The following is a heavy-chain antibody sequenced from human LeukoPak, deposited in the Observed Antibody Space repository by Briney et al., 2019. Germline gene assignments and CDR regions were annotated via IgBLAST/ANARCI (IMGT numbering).Heavy chain of an antibody. CDR1: GFTFSTCG. CDR2: ISGSGDYT. V-gene: IGHV3-23*01. D-gene: IGHD1-26*01. Sequence: PGGSLRLSCAASGFTFSTCGMSWVRQAPGKGLEWVSAISGSGDYTYYADSVKGRFTISRDNSKNTLYLQINSLRAEDTAVYYCAKGGTYFYYYYYYMDVWGKGTTVTISS. J-gene: IGHJ6*03. CDR3: AKGGTYFYYYYYYMDV.